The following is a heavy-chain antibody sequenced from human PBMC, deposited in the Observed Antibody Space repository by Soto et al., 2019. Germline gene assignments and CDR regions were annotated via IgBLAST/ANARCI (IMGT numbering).Heavy chain of an antibody. Sequence: PGGSLRLSCAASGFTFSSYAMSWVRQAPGKGLEWVSAISGSGGSTYYADSVKGRFTISRDNSKNTLYLQMNSLRAEGTAVYYCAKPSLGTGTHRAFDYWGQGTLVTVSS. J-gene: IGHJ4*02. CDR3: AKPSLGTGTHRAFDY. CDR1: GFTFSSYA. D-gene: IGHD1-7*01. V-gene: IGHV3-23*01. CDR2: ISGSGGST.